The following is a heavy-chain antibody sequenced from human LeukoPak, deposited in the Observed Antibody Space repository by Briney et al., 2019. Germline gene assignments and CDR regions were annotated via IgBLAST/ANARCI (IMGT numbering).Heavy chain of an antibody. CDR1: GYTFTSYY. J-gene: IGHJ4*02. D-gene: IGHD6-13*01. CDR3: ATRYSSSWYRDDY. Sequence: ASVKVSCKASGYTFTSYYKHWVRQAPGKGLEWMGGFDPEDGETIYAQKFQGRVTMTEDTSTDTAYMELSSLRSEDTAVYYCATRYSSSWYRDDYWGQGTLVTVSS. V-gene: IGHV1-24*01. CDR2: FDPEDGET.